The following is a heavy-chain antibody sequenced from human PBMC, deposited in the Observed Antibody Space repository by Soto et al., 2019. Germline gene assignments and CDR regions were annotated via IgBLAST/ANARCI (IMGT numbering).Heavy chain of an antibody. J-gene: IGHJ4*02. V-gene: IGHV3-33*01. CDR3: ARDLKASGGLGFDY. CDR2: IWYDGSNK. CDR1: GFTFSTYG. Sequence: QVQLVESGGGVVQPGRSLRLSCATGGFTFSTYGMHRVRQAPGKGLEWVAVIWYDGSNKYYADSVEGRFTISRDNSKNTLYLQMNSLRAEDTAVYYCARDLKASGGLGFDYWGQGILVTVSS. D-gene: IGHD6-19*01.